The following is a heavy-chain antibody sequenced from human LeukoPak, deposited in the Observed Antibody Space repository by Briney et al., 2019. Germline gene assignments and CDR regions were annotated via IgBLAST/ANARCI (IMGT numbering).Heavy chain of an antibody. CDR3: ARRVVTAPMAFDY. CDR2: IYYSGST. D-gene: IGHD2-21*02. J-gene: IGHJ4*02. CDR1: GSSITYGYY. Sequence: SETLSLTCTVSGSSITYGYYWGWIRQPPGKGLEWIGSIYYSGSTYYNPSLKSRVTISVGTSKNQFSLKLSSVTAADTAVYYCARRVVTAPMAFDYWGQGTLVTVSS. V-gene: IGHV4-38-2*02.